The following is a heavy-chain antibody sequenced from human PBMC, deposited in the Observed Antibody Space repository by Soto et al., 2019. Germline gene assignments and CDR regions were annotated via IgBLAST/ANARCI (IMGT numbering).Heavy chain of an antibody. CDR1: GYTFTSYV. CDR3: ARVVVVAATRSFGY. CDR2: MNPNSGNT. D-gene: IGHD2-15*01. V-gene: IGHV1-8*01. Sequence: ASVKVSCKASGYTFTSYVINWVRQATGQGLEWMGWMNPNSGNTGYAQKFQGRVTMTRNTSISTAYMELSSLRSEDTAVYYCARVVVVAATRSFGYWGQGTLVTV. J-gene: IGHJ4*02.